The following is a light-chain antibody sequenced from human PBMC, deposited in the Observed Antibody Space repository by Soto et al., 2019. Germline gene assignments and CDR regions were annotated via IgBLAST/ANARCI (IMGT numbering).Light chain of an antibody. J-gene: IGKJ2*01. CDR3: QQYGSSGYT. V-gene: IGKV3-20*01. CDR1: QSVSSIY. CDR2: GAS. Sequence: EIVLTQSPGTLSLSPGERATLSCRASQSVSSIYLAWYQQKPGQAPRLLIYGASSRATGIPDRFSGSGAGTEFTFTISRLEPEDCAVDYCQQYGSSGYTFGQGTKREIK.